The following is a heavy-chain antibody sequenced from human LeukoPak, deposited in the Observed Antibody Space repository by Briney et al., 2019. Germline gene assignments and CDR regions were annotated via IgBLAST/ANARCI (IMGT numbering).Heavy chain of an antibody. CDR2: INHSGST. D-gene: IGHD5-18*01. Sequence: SETLSLTCAVYGGSFSGYYWSWIRQPPGKGLEWIGEINHSGSTNYNPSLKSRVTLSVDTSKNQFSLKLSSVTAADTAVYYCADGGYSYGPFDYWGQGTLVTVSS. V-gene: IGHV4-34*01. J-gene: IGHJ4*02. CDR1: GGSFSGYY. CDR3: ADGGYSYGPFDY.